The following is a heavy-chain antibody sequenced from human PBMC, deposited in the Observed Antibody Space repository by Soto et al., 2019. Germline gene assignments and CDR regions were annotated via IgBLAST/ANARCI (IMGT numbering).Heavy chain of an antibody. CDR2: INPNSGGT. J-gene: IGHJ3*02. V-gene: IGHV1-2*02. D-gene: IGHD6-6*01. CDR3: ASFIAADWDAFDI. CDR1: GYTFTGYY. Sequence: ASVNVSCKASGYTFTGYYMHWVRQAPGQGLEWMGWINPNSGGTNYAQKFQGRVTMTRDTSISTAYMELSRLRSDDRAVYYCASFIAADWDAFDIWGQGTMVTVSS.